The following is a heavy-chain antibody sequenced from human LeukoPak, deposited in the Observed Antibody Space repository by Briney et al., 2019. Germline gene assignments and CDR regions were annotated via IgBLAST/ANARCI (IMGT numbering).Heavy chain of an antibody. V-gene: IGHV3-21*01. CDR2: ISSSSSYI. Sequence: GGSLRLSCAASGFTFSSYSMNWVRQAPGKGLEWVSSISSSSSYIYYADSVKGRFTISRDNAKNSLYLQMNSLRAEDTAVYSCARGGTRGPDYWGQGTLVTVSS. J-gene: IGHJ4*02. CDR1: GFTFSSYS. CDR3: ARGGTRGPDY. D-gene: IGHD3-16*01.